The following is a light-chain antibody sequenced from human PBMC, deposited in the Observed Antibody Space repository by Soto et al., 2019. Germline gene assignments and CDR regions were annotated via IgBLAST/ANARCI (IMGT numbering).Light chain of an antibody. Sequence: QSVLTQPPSASGTPGQRVTIACSGSSTNIESNFVYWYQQLPGAAPKFLIHSDNQRPSGVPDRFSGSKSGTSASLAISGLRSADEADYYCSSYTSSSTLVFGGGTKLTVL. CDR3: SSYTSSSTLV. CDR2: SDN. CDR1: STNIESNF. V-gene: IGLV1-47*02. J-gene: IGLJ3*02.